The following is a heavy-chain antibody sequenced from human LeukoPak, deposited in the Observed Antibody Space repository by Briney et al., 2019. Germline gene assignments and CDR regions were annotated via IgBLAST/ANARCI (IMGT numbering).Heavy chain of an antibody. CDR2: SSGNT. CDR1: GFPFSDYS. J-gene: IGHJ4*02. D-gene: IGHD1-1*01. Sequence: GGSLRLSCTASGFPFSDYSMNWVRQAPGKGLEWISSSGNTKYADSVKGRVTISADNAKNSLYLQMTGLRVEDTAVYYGARDHNYAFDNWGQGTLVSVSS. CDR3: ARDHNYAFDN. V-gene: IGHV3-48*04.